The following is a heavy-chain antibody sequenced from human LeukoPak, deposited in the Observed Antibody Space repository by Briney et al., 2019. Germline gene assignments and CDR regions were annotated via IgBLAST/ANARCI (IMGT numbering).Heavy chain of an antibody. CDR1: GFTFSTYG. V-gene: IGHV3-33*06. CDR2: IWYDGSNK. CDR3: AKADNGGGYYSPFDY. Sequence: GGSLRLSCAASGFTFSTYGMHWVRQAPGKGLEWVAVIWYDGSNKFYADSVKGRFTISRDNSKNTLYLQMNSLRAEDTAVYYCAKADNGGGYYSPFDYWGQGTLVTVSS. D-gene: IGHD3-22*01. J-gene: IGHJ4*02.